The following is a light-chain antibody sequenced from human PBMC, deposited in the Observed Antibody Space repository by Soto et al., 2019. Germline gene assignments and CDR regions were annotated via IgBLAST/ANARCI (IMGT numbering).Light chain of an antibody. Sequence: IVFTQSPGTLSLSPGERATLSCRASQSVSNNYLAWYQQTPCQAPSILIYGASNRAAGTPARFSGSGSETDFNLTISRLEPEDIAVYYCQHRMNWTLTFGQGTRLEIK. CDR1: QSVSNNY. CDR2: GAS. J-gene: IGKJ5*01. CDR3: QHRMNWTLT. V-gene: IGKV3-11*01.